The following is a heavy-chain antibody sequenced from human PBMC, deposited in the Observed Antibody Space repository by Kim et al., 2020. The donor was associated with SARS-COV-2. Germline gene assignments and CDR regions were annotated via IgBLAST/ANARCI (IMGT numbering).Heavy chain of an antibody. V-gene: IGHV3-23*01. Sequence: YYADTVKGRFTISRDNSKNTLYLQMNRLRAEDTAVYYCAKDNDWNPDYCDHWGQGTLVTVAS. D-gene: IGHD1-1*01. J-gene: IGHJ4*02. CDR3: AKDNDWNPDYCDH.